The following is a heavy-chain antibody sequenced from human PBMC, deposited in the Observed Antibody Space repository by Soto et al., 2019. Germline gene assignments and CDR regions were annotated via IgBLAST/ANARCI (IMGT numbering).Heavy chain of an antibody. CDR1: GGSISSRSYY. CDR2: VFYRALS. J-gene: IGHJ4*02. V-gene: IGHV4-39*01. CDR3: ARLPVVSPLVDY. Sequence: PSETLSLTCTVSGGSISSRSYYWGWIRQPPGKGLEWIGSVFYRALSYYNPSLQSRVTISVDTSKNQFSLKLISVTAADTAVYYCARLPVVSPLVDYWGQGTLVTVSS. D-gene: IGHD3-22*01.